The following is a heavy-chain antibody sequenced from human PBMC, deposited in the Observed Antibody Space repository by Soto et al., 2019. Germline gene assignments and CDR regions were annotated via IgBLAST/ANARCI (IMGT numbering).Heavy chain of an antibody. CDR1: GFTFSSYA. CDR3: AKDLRPLCSNYFDY. J-gene: IGHJ4*02. CDR2: ISGSGGST. Sequence: GGSLRLSCAASGFTFSSYAMSWVRQAPGKGLEWVSAISGSGGSTYYADSVKGRFTISRDNSKNTLYLQMNSLRAEDTAVYYCAKDLRPLCSNYFDYWGQGTLVTSPQ. D-gene: IGHD2-21*01. V-gene: IGHV3-23*01.